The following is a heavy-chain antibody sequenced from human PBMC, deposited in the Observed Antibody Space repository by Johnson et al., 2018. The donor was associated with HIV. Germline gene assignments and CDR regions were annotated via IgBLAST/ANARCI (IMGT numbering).Heavy chain of an antibody. CDR2: IKTKTEGGTT. CDR1: GFTFSDVW. CDR3: TTGDCSGGSCHAFDI. V-gene: IGHV3-15*01. J-gene: IGHJ3*02. D-gene: IGHD2-15*01. Sequence: VQLVESGGGSVKPGDSLRLSCAASGFTFSDVWMTWVRQAPGRGLEWLGRIKTKTEGGTTDYAAPVKGRFTISRDDSINTGYLQMNSLKSEDMAVYYCTTGDCSGGSCHAFDIWGQGTMVTVS.